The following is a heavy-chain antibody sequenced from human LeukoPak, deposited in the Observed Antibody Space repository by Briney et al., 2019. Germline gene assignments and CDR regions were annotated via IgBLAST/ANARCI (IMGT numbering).Heavy chain of an antibody. CDR1: GGSFSGYY. D-gene: IGHD5-18*01. CDR2: INHSGST. J-gene: IGHJ4*02. V-gene: IGHV4-34*01. Sequence: PSETLSLTCAVYGGSFSGYYWSWIRQPPGKGLEWIGEINHSGSTNYNPSLKSRVTISVDTSKNQFSLKLSSVTAADTAVYYCASHHSYGFWRRRSFDYWGQGTLVTVSS. CDR3: ASHHSYGFWRRRSFDY.